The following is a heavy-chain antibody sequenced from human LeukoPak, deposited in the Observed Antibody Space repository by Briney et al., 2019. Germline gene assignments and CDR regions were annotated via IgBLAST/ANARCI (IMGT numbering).Heavy chain of an antibody. V-gene: IGHV1-18*01. CDR3: AREQLVHYYYYGMDV. Sequence: ASVKVSCKASGYTFTSYGISWVRQAPGQGLEWMGWISAYNGNTNYAQKLQGRVTMTTDTSTSTAYMELRSLRSDDTAVYYCAREQLVHYYYYGMDVRGQGTTVTVSS. D-gene: IGHD6-13*01. CDR1: GYTFTSYG. J-gene: IGHJ6*02. CDR2: ISAYNGNT.